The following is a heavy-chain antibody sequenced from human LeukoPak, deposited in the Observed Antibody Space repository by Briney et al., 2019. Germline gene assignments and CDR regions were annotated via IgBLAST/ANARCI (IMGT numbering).Heavy chain of an antibody. V-gene: IGHV3-23*01. CDR2: IGGNGDTT. J-gene: IGHJ4*02. CDR3: VKDQSGSGSW. Sequence: GGSLRLSCAASGFTFSSHAMNWVRQAPGKGLEWVSGIGGNGDTTRYADSVKGRFTISRDNSKNTLYLQVNTLRPEDTAVYYCVKDQSGSGSWWGQGTLVTVSS. D-gene: IGHD3-10*01. CDR1: GFTFSSHA.